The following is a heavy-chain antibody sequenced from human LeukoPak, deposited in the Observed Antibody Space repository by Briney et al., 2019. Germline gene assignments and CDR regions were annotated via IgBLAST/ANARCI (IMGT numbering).Heavy chain of an antibody. D-gene: IGHD3-10*01. CDR1: GGSIIGYS. V-gene: IGHV4-59*01. J-gene: IGHJ5*02. CDR2: FHNSRTT. CDR3: ARGHLGLSP. Sequence: SETLSLTCIVSGGSIIGYSWTWIRQPPGQGLEWIGYFHNSRTTSYNPSLTGRVIISVDTAMDQISLKLNSVTAADTAVYYCARGHLGLSPWGQGTLVTVSS.